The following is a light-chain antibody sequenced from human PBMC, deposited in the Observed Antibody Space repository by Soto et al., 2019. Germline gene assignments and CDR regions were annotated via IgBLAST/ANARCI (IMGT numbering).Light chain of an antibody. J-gene: IGKJ4*01. Sequence: EIVMTQSPATLSVSPGERATLSCRASQSISSYLAWYQQKPGQAPRLLIYDASNRATGIPARFSGSGSGTDFTLTISSLESEDFAVYYCQQRYNWPPLTFGGGTKVDIK. CDR3: QQRYNWPPLT. CDR1: QSISSY. V-gene: IGKV3-11*01. CDR2: DAS.